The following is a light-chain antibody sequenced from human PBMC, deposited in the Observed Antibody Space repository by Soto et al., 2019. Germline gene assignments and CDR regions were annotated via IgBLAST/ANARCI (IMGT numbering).Light chain of an antibody. CDR2: GAS. J-gene: IGKJ4*01. CDR3: QQLNSYPLT. V-gene: IGKV1-9*01. CDR1: QGIGSD. Sequence: IQLTQSTSFLSAYVGDRVTITCRASQGIGSDLVWYQQKPVKAPKLLIYGASTLQGGVSSRFSGSGSGTEFTLTISSLQPEDFATYYCQQLNSYPLTFGGGTKVEIK.